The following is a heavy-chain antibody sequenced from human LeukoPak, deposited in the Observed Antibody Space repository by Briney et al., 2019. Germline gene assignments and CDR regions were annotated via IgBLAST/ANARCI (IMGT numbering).Heavy chain of an antibody. V-gene: IGHV3-30*04. D-gene: IGHD3-22*01. Sequence: GGSVRLSCAASGFIFSDCIMQWLRQARGRGLECVGLISHDAGNKHFADSVKGRFTISRDNSKNTMYLEMNDVRPDDSAMYYCARERGSSGSAGWFDLWGQGTPVTVSS. CDR2: ISHDAGNK. CDR3: ARERGSSGSAGWFDL. J-gene: IGHJ5*02. CDR1: GFIFSDCI.